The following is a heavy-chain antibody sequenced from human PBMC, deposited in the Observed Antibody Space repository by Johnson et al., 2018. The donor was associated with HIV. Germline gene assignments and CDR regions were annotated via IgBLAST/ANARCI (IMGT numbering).Heavy chain of an antibody. V-gene: IGHV3-73*01. J-gene: IGHJ3*02. D-gene: IGHD1-14*01. CDR2: IRSKANSYAT. Sequence: MQLVESGGGVVQPGRSLRLSCAASGFTFSGSAMHWVRQASGKGLEWVGRIRSKANSYATAYAASVKGRFTISRDDSKNTAYLQMNSLKTEDTAVYYCTRQTVTGDAFDIWGQGTMVTVSS. CDR1: GFTFSGSA. CDR3: TRQTVTGDAFDI.